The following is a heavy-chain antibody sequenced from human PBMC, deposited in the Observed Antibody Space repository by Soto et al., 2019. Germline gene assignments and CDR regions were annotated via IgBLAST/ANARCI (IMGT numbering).Heavy chain of an antibody. V-gene: IGHV3-21*01. D-gene: IGHD2-15*01. CDR1: GFTFSSCT. J-gene: IGHJ6*02. CDR2: ISPSTSHI. CDR3: SGCSGGACHQNYGMDV. Sequence: EVHLVESGGGLVKPGGSLRLSCAVSGFTFSSCTMNWVRHAPGKGLEWVSSISPSTSHIYYADSVKGRFTISRDNAKNSLFLQMNSLRAVDTAVYYCSGCSGGACHQNYGMDVWGQGNTVTVSS.